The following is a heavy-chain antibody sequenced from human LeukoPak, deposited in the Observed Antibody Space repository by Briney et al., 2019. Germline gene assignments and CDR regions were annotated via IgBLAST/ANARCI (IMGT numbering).Heavy chain of an antibody. J-gene: IGHJ6*03. Sequence: PSETLSLTCTVSGGSISSGSYYWSWIRQPAGKGLEWIGRIYTSGSTNYNPSLKSRVTMSVDTSKNQFSLKLNSVTAADTAVYYCASVTTVTTWGGDYYYYMDVWGKGTTVTVSS. V-gene: IGHV4-61*02. D-gene: IGHD4-11*01. CDR3: ASVTTVTTWGGDYYYYMDV. CDR1: GGSISSGSYY. CDR2: IYTSGST.